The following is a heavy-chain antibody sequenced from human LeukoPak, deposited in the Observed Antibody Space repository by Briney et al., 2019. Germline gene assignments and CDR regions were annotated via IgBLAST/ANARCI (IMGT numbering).Heavy chain of an antibody. D-gene: IGHD2-2*01. J-gene: IGHJ4*02. Sequence: SETLSLTCAVSGYSISSGYYWGWIRQPPGKGLEWIGSIYNSGNTYYNPSLKSRVTISVDMSKNQFSLNLSSVTAADTAVYYCARLARYCSSTTCYHFDYWGQGTLVTVSS. CDR2: IYNSGNT. CDR1: GYSISSGYY. CDR3: ARLARYCSSTTCYHFDY. V-gene: IGHV4-38-2*01.